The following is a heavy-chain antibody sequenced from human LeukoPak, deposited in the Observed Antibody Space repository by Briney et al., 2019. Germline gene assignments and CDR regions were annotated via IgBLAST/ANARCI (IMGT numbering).Heavy chain of an antibody. J-gene: IGHJ4*02. V-gene: IGHV5-51*01. CDR1: GYAFASYW. CDR2: IYPGDSET. CDR3: TLYEDNRSIDY. D-gene: IGHD2-8*01. Sequence: GESLKISCRVSGYAFASYWIGWVRQVPGKGLEWMGIIYPGDSETKSSPSLQGQVTFSADKSINTAYLQWSSLKASDTAMYYCTLYEDNRSIDYWGQGTLVTVSS.